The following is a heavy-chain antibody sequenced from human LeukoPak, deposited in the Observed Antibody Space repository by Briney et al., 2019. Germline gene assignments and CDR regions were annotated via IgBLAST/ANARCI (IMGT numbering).Heavy chain of an antibody. V-gene: IGHV4-31*03. Sequence: SSETLSLTCTVSGDPISSGGYYWSWIRQHPGKGLEWIGYIYHTGITYYNPSLKSRLGISIDTSNNQFFLKLSSVTAADTAVYYCARDSRGGAWTNWFDPWGQGTLVTVSS. CDR2: IYHTGIT. J-gene: IGHJ5*02. D-gene: IGHD3-10*01. CDR3: ARDSRGGAWTNWFDP. CDR1: GDPISSGGYY.